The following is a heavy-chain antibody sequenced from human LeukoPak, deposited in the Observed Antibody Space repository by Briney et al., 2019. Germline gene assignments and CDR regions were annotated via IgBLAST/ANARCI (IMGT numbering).Heavy chain of an antibody. CDR3: ARDQTYCSSPSCYSDY. CDR1: GFTFSSYN. V-gene: IGHV3-21*01. D-gene: IGHD2-2*01. CDR2: ISSGPTYI. J-gene: IGHJ4*02. Sequence: GGSLRLSCAASGFTFSSYNLNWVRQAPGKGLEWVSSISSGPTYIYYADSVKGRFTISRDNSKNSLYLRMNSLRAEDTAVYYCARDQTYCSSPSCYSDYWGQGTLVTVSS.